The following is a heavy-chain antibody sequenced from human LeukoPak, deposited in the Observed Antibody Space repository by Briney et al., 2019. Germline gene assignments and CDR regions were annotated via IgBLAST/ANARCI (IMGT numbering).Heavy chain of an antibody. V-gene: IGHV1-46*01. CDR3: ARVSVATTMFFFDN. Sequence: ASVKVSCKAPVYIFTTHSMHWVRQAPGQGLEWMGIIYPSGGATSYAQKFQGRVTMTRDTSTSTIYMELSSLRSEDTAVYFCARVSVATTMFFFDNWGQGTLVTVSS. J-gene: IGHJ4*02. CDR2: IYPSGGAT. D-gene: IGHD3-10*02. CDR1: VYIFTTHS.